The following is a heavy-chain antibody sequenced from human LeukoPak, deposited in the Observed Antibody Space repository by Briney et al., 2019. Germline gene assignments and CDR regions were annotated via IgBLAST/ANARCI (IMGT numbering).Heavy chain of an antibody. CDR3: ARAHYASSNIKVPFDV. V-gene: IGHV1-2*04. CDR1: GYTFTGYY. J-gene: IGHJ6*04. CDR2: INPNSGGT. D-gene: IGHD3-22*01. Sequence: ASVKVSCKASGYTFTGYYMHWVRQAPGQGLEWMGWINPNSGGTNYAQKFQGWVTMTRDTATSTVYMELSSLRSEDTAVYYCARAHYASSNIKVPFDVWGKGTTVTVSS.